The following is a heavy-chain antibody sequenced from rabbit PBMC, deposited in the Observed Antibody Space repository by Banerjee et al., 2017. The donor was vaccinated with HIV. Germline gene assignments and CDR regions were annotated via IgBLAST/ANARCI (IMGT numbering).Heavy chain of an antibody. CDR2: IYTGKGRT. J-gene: IGHJ4*01. CDR3: VRDLAGVIGWNFNL. Sequence: QLKETGGGLVQPGGSLTLSCKASGFDISTYYMTWVRQAPGKGLEWIGIIYTGKGRTDYASWVNGRFSISRENTQNTVSLQMNSLTAADTATYFCVRDLAGVIGWNFNLWGPGTLVTVS. V-gene: IGHV1S7*01. D-gene: IGHD4-1*01. CDR1: GFDISTYY.